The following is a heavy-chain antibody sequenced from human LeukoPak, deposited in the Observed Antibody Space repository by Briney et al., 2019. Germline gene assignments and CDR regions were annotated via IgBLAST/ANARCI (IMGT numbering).Heavy chain of an antibody. Sequence: SQTLSLTCAISGDSVSSNSAAWNWIRQSPSRGLEWLGRTFYRSKWHNDYAVSVQSRITFNADTSKNQLSLQLNSVTPEDTAVYYCARAKGRDYYSSGNYNGMDVWAKGPRSPSP. CDR3: ARAKGRDYYSSGNYNGMDV. CDR2: TFYRSKWHN. D-gene: IGHD3-10*01. CDR1: GDSVSSNSAA. V-gene: IGHV6-1*01. J-gene: IGHJ6*02.